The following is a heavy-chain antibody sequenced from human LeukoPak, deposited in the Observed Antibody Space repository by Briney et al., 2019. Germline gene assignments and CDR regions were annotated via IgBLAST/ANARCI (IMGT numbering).Heavy chain of an antibody. CDR1: GYTFTSYD. CDR3: ARGPEYYYDSSGHAFDI. V-gene: IGHV1-8*03. CDR2: MNPNSGNT. Sequence: ASVKVSCKASGYTFTSYDINWVRQATGQGLEWMGWMNPNSGNTGYAQKFQGRVTITRNTSISTAYMELSSLRSEDTAVYYCARGPEYYYDSSGHAFDIWGQATMVTVSS. J-gene: IGHJ3*02. D-gene: IGHD3-22*01.